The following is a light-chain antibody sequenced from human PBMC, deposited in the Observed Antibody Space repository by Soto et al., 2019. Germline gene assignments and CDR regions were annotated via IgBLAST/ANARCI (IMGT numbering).Light chain of an antibody. V-gene: IGKV3-15*01. CDR3: QQYHNWWT. Sequence: EIVMTQSPATLSVSPGERATLSCRASQSVSSNLAWDQQKPGQAPRLLIYGASTRATGVPTRFSGSGSGTEFTLTVSSLQSEDFAVYYCQQYHNWWTFGQGTKVEIK. CDR1: QSVSSN. CDR2: GAS. J-gene: IGKJ1*01.